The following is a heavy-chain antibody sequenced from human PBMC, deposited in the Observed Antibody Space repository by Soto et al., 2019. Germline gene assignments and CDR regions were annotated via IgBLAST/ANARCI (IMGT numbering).Heavy chain of an antibody. V-gene: IGHV1-58*01. Sequence: QMQLVQSGPEVKKPGTSVKVSCKASGFTFTSSAVQWVRQARGQRLEWIGWIVVGSGNTNYAHKFQERVTITRGMSTSTAYMELSSLRSEDTAVYYCAAVLRGGSYDSLDCWGQGTLVTVSS. CDR3: AAVLRGGSYDSLDC. J-gene: IGHJ4*02. D-gene: IGHD1-26*01. CDR2: IVVGSGNT. CDR1: GFTFTSSA.